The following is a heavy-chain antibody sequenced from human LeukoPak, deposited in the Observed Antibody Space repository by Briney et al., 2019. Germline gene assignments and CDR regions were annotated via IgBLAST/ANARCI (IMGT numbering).Heavy chain of an antibody. D-gene: IGHD5-18*01. J-gene: IGHJ6*02. CDR3: ARDAPLPAMVSYYGMDV. Sequence: GGSLRLSCAASGFTFSSYAMHWVRQAPGKGLEWVAVISYDGSNKYYAGSVKGRFTISRDNSKNTLYLQMNSLRAEDTAVYYCARDAPLPAMVSYYGMDVWGQGTTVTVSS. CDR2: ISYDGSNK. V-gene: IGHV3-30-3*01. CDR1: GFTFSSYA.